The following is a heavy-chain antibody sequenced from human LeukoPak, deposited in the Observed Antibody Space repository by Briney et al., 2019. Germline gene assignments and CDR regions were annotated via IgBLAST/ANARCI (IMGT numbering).Heavy chain of an antibody. Sequence: GESLKISCKGSGYSFTTYWISWVRQMPGKGLEWMGRIDPSDSYTNYSPSFQGHVTISADTSISTAYLKWSSLKASDTAIYYCARRHQESSGWPRGFDYWGQGNLVTVSS. J-gene: IGHJ4*02. CDR1: GYSFTTYW. V-gene: IGHV5-10-1*01. D-gene: IGHD6-19*01. CDR3: ARRHQESSGWPRGFDY. CDR2: IDPSDSYT.